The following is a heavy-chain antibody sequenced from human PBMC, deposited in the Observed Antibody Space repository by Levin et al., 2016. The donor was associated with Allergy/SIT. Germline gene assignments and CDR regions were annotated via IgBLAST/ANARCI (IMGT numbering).Heavy chain of an antibody. V-gene: IGHV1-2*02. CDR3: VGRRGYGYGIDY. CDR2: IVPNGGAT. J-gene: IGHJ4*02. Sequence: ASVKVSCKASGFTFTGHLIHWVRQAPGQGLEWMGWIVPNGGATHYPQKFRDRVTMTWDMSISTAYMDLSNLRTDDTAVYYCVGRRGYGYGIDYWGQGILVTVSS. CDR1: GFTFTGHL. D-gene: IGHD5-18*01.